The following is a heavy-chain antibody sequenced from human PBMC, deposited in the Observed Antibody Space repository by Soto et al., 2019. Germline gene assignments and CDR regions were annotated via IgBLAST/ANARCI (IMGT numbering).Heavy chain of an antibody. V-gene: IGHV3-21*01. CDR3: ARDLQPNFDY. Sequence: EVQLVESGGGLVKPGGSLRLSCAASGFTFSSYSMNWVRQAPGKGLEWVSSISSSSSYIYYAASVKGRFTISRDNAKNSLYLQMNSLRAEDTAVYYCARDLQPNFDYWGQGTLVTVSS. CDR1: GFTFSSYS. D-gene: IGHD6-13*01. J-gene: IGHJ4*02. CDR2: ISSSSSYI.